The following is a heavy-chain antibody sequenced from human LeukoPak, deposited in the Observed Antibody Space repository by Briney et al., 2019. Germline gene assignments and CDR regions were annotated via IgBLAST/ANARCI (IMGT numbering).Heavy chain of an antibody. Sequence: ASVKVSCKVSGHSLNEIAMYWVRQAPGKGLKCMGLFDPEDGETIYAQRVKGRLTLTGDTSTDTVYMDLSSLTPEDPAVYYCATGATIPAGFEFWGQGTLVTVSS. J-gene: IGHJ4*02. CDR1: GHSLNEIA. D-gene: IGHD5-24*01. V-gene: IGHV1-24*01. CDR2: FDPEDGET. CDR3: ATGATIPAGFEF.